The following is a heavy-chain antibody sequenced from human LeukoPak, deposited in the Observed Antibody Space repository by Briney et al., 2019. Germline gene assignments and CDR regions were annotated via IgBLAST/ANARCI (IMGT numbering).Heavy chain of an antibody. D-gene: IGHD5-18*01. CDR1: GGSISSYY. J-gene: IGHJ4*02. CDR3: ARDKNGYSYGYWSC. V-gene: IGHV4-59*12. Sequence: SETLSLTCTVSGGSISSYYWSWLRQPPGKGLEWIGYIYYSGSTNYNPSLKSRVTISVDTSKNQFSLTLSSVTAADTAVYYCARDKNGYSYGYWSCWGQGTLVTVSS. CDR2: IYYSGST.